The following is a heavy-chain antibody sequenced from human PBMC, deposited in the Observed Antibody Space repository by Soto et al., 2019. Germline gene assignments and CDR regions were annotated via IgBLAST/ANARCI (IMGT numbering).Heavy chain of an antibody. V-gene: IGHV4-61*01. CDR1: GGSVSSGSYY. CDR3: ARKGLDTAMSPDY. J-gene: IGHJ4*02. D-gene: IGHD5-18*01. Sequence: QVQLQESGPGLVKPSETLSLTCTVSGGSVSSGSYYWSWIRQPPGKGLEWIGYIYYSGNTNYNPPLKSRVTISVDTSKNQFSLKLSSVTAADTAVYYCARKGLDTAMSPDYWGQDPLVTVS. CDR2: IYYSGNT.